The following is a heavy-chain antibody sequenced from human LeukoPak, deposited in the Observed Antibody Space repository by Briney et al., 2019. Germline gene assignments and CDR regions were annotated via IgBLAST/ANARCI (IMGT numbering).Heavy chain of an antibody. D-gene: IGHD5-12*01. CDR1: GGSISGYY. Sequence: PSETLSLTCAVYGGSISGYYWSWIRQPPGKGLEWIGEINYSGSINYNPSLKSRVTISVDTSKNQSSLKLSSVTAADTAVYYCARDVGAGGYEYWGQGTPVTVSS. CDR2: INYSGSI. V-gene: IGHV4-34*01. CDR3: ARDVGAGGYEY. J-gene: IGHJ4*02.